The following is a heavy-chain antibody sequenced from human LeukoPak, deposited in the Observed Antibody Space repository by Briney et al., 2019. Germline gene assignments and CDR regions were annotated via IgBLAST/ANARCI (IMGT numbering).Heavy chain of an antibody. Sequence: GGSLRLSCAASGFTFSNAWMSWVRQAPGKGLEWVGRIKSKTDGGTTDYAAPVKGRFTISRDDSKNTLYLQMNSLKTEDTAVYYCTVPSITMVRGVMSPFDYWGQGTLVTVSS. J-gene: IGHJ4*02. V-gene: IGHV3-15*01. CDR1: GFTFSNAW. CDR3: TVPSITMVRGVMSPFDY. D-gene: IGHD3-10*01. CDR2: IKSKTDGGTT.